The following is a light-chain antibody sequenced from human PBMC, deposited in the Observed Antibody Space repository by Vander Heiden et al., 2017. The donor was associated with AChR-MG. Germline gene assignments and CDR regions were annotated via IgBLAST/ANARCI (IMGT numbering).Light chain of an antibody. J-gene: IGKJ3*01. CDR1: QNINSNY. CDR2: GGS. CDR3: QQYGRSAFT. Sequence: EIVLTQSPGTLSSSPGERATLSCRASQNINSNYIAWYQQKPGQAPRLLIYGGSTRATGIPDRFSGSGSGTDFTLTISRLESEDFAVYYCQQYGRSAFTFGPGTKVDSK. V-gene: IGKV3-20*01.